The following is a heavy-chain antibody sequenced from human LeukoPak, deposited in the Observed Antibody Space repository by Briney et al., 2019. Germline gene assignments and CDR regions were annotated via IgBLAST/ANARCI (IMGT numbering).Heavy chain of an antibody. V-gene: IGHV4-59*01. CDR1: GGSISSYY. CDR2: IYYSGST. Sequence: SETLSLTCTVSGGSISSYYWSWIRQPPGKGLEWIGYIYYSGSTNYNPSLKSRVTISVDTSKNQFSLKLSSVIAADTAVYYCATTSDFDWFWFDPWGQGTLVTVSS. CDR3: ATTSDFDWFWFDP. J-gene: IGHJ5*02. D-gene: IGHD3-9*01.